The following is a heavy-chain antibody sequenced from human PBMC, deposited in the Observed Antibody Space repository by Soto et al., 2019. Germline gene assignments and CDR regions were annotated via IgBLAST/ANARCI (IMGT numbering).Heavy chain of an antibody. Sequence: KSSETLSITCTVSDGAISIYNWKWIRQLPGKGLEWIGYVYRSGSTSYNPSLQSRVTISVDTSKNQFSLNLRNVTAADTAVYYCAREESSGWYRSFDFWGPGTLVSVFS. V-gene: IGHV4-59*01. J-gene: IGHJ4*02. D-gene: IGHD6-19*01. CDR3: AREESSGWYRSFDF. CDR2: VYRSGST. CDR1: DGAISIYN.